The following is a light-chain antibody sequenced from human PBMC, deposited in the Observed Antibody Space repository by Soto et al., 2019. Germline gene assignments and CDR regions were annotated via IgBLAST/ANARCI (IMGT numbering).Light chain of an antibody. CDR1: NSDVGVYNY. V-gene: IGLV2-14*01. J-gene: IGLJ1*01. CDR2: EVS. Sequence: QSVLTQPASVSGSPGQSITISCTGTNSDVGVYNYVSWYQQHPGKAPELMIYEVSHRPSGVSNRFSGSKSDNTASLTISGLQAEDEADYYCSSYTSIRTIYVFGTGIKVTVL. CDR3: SSYTSIRTIYV.